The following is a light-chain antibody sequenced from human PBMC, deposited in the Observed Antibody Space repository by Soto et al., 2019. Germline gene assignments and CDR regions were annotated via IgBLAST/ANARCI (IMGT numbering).Light chain of an antibody. J-gene: IGKJ1*01. V-gene: IGKV1-5*03. CDR2: KAS. CDR3: QQYNSYST. Sequence: DIQITQSPSTLSASVGDRVTITCRASQSISSWLAWYQQKPGKAPKLLIYKASSLESGVPSRFSGSGSGTEFTLTISSLQPDGFATYYCQQYNSYSTFGQGTKV. CDR1: QSISSW.